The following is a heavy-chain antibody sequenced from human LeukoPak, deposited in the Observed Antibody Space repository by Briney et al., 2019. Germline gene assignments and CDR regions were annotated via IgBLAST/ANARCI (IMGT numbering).Heavy chain of an antibody. V-gene: IGHV4-59*01. D-gene: IGHD3-22*01. CDR1: GYSISSYY. Sequence: SETLSLTCTVSGYSISSYYWSWIRQPPGKGLEWIGYIYYSGSTNYNPSLKSRVTISVDTSKNQFSLKLSSVTAADTAVYYCARVSYYDSSGLGFAFDIWGQGTMVTVSS. J-gene: IGHJ3*02. CDR3: ARVSYYDSSGLGFAFDI. CDR2: IYYSGST.